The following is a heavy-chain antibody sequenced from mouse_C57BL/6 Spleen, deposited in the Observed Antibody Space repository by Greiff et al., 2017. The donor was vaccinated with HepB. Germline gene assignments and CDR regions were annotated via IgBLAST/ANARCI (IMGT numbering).Heavy chain of an antibody. J-gene: IGHJ3*01. CDR3: ASPLSTMVTPFAY. CDR2: ISSGSSTI. CDR1: GFTFSDYG. D-gene: IGHD2-2*01. V-gene: IGHV5-17*01. Sequence: EVQLVESGGGLVKPGGSLKLSCAASGFTFSDYGMHWVRQAPEKGLEWVAYISSGSSTIYYADTVKGRFTISRDNAKNTLFLQMTSLRSEDTAMYYCASPLSTMVTPFAYWGQRTLVTVSA.